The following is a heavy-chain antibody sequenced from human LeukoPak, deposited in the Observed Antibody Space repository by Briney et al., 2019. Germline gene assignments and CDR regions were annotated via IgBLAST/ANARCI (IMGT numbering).Heavy chain of an antibody. CDR1: GFSFSSYG. V-gene: IGHV3-30*02. Sequence: GGSLRLSCAGSGFSFSSYGMHWVRQAPGKGLEWMAFIRSDGSNKYYADSVKGRFTISRDNSKNTLYLQMNSLRAEDTAVYYCAKDPRLAVAGAHDYWGQGTLVTVSS. CDR3: AKDPRLAVAGAHDY. J-gene: IGHJ4*02. D-gene: IGHD6-19*01. CDR2: IRSDGSNK.